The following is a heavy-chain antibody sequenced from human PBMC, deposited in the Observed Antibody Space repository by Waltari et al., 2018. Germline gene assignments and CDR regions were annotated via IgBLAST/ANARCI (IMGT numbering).Heavy chain of an antibody. CDR3: ARGNKYCSGGSCYYDY. Sequence: QVQLVQSGAEVKKPGASVKVSCKASGYTFTSYYMHWVRPATGQGLEWMGWMNPNSGNTGYAQKFQGRVTITRNTSISTAYMELSSLRSEDTAVYYCARGNKYCSGGSCYYDYWGQGTLVTVSS. D-gene: IGHD2-15*01. J-gene: IGHJ4*02. CDR1: GYTFTSYY. CDR2: MNPNSGNT. V-gene: IGHV1-8*03.